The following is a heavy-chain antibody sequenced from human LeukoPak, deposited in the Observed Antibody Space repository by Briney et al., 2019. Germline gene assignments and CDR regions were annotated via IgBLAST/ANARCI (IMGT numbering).Heavy chain of an antibody. Sequence: ASVKVSCKASGYTFTSYGICWVRQAPGQGLEWMGWISAYNGNTNYAQKLQGRVTMTTDTSTSTAYMELRSLRSDDTAVYYCAREGPITMVRGVIVPYFDYWGQGTLVTVSS. V-gene: IGHV1-18*01. J-gene: IGHJ4*02. D-gene: IGHD3-10*01. CDR3: AREGPITMVRGVIVPYFDY. CDR1: GYTFTSYG. CDR2: ISAYNGNT.